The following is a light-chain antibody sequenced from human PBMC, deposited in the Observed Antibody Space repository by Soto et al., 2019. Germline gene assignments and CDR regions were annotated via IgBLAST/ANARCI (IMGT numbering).Light chain of an antibody. CDR1: QSVGNY. V-gene: IGKV3-11*01. CDR2: DAS. CDR3: HRRYTWPRA. J-gene: IGKJ5*01. Sequence: EIVLTQSPATLSLSPGERATLSCRASQSVGNYLGWYQQRPGQAPRLLIYDASERAAGIPARFSGSGSGTDFTLTINSLEPEDFALYYCHRRYTWPRAFGQGTRLEIK.